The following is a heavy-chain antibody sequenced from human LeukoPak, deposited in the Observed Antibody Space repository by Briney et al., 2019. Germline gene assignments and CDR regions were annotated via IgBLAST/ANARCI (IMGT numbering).Heavy chain of an antibody. V-gene: IGHV1-2*02. CDR1: EYTLIGYY. Sequence: GASVKVSCKASEYTLIGYYMHWVRQAHGQGPEWMGWINPNGGATNYAQEFQGRVTMTRDTSISTAYMELSRLRSDDTAVYYCARVRLNAFDIWGQGTMVIVSS. CDR3: ARVRLNAFDI. CDR2: INPNGGAT. J-gene: IGHJ3*02. D-gene: IGHD3-16*01.